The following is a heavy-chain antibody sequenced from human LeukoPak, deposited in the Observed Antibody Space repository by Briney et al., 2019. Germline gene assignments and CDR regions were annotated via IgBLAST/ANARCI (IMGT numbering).Heavy chain of an antibody. CDR1: GGSISSYY. CDR2: IYYSGTT. CDR3: ARHGPGWYFDY. V-gene: IGHV4-59*08. Sequence: PSETLSLTCTVSGGSISSYYWSWIWQPPGKGLEWIGYIYYSGTTKYNPSLKSRVTISVDTSKNQFSLKLSSVTAADTAVYYCARHGPGWYFDYWGQGTLVTVSS. J-gene: IGHJ4*02.